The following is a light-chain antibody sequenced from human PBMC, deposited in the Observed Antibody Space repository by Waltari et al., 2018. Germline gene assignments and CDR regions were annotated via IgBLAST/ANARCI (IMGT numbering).Light chain of an antibody. CDR3: QQTTSFPLT. CDR1: QDIANW. CDR2: TGA. Sequence: DIQMTQSPSSVSACVGDRVTITCRARQDIANWLGGYQKKIGKAPKILIYTGASLQSGVPPRFSGSGSGTDFTLTISRLQPEDSATYYCQQTTSFPLTFGGGTKVEIK. J-gene: IGKJ4*01. V-gene: IGKV1-12*01.